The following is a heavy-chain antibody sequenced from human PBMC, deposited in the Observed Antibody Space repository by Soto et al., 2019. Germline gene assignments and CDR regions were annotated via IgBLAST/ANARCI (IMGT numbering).Heavy chain of an antibody. CDR3: AKSPGGYYSFAI. D-gene: IGHD3-3*01. CDR2: ISYDGSNK. J-gene: IGHJ3*02. Sequence: GGSLRLSCAASGFTFSSYGMHWVRQAPGKGLEWVAVISYDGSNKYYADSVKGRFTISRDNSKNTLYLQMNSLRAEDTAVYYCAKSPGGYYSFAIWGRGTMVTVSS. V-gene: IGHV3-30*18. CDR1: GFTFSSYG.